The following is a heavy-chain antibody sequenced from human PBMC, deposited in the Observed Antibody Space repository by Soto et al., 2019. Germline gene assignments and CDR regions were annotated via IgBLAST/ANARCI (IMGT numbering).Heavy chain of an antibody. CDR3: ARGDRDRETGLVPAAIDGMDV. J-gene: IGHJ6*02. Sequence: QVQLVQSGAEVKKPGSSVKVSCKASGGTFSRYSITWVRQAPGHGLEWIGRIIPIFGIASYAQKFQGRVTITADESTSTAYMELSSLSSDDTAVYYCARGDRDRETGLVPAAIDGMDVWGQGTTVTVSS. D-gene: IGHD2-2*01. CDR1: GGTFSRYS. CDR2: IIPIFGIA. V-gene: IGHV1-69*02.